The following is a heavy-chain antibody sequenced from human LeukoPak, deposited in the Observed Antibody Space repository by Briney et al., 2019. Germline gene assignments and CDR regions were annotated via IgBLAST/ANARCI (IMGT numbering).Heavy chain of an antibody. J-gene: IGHJ5*02. Sequence: SVKVSCKASGGTFSSHAISWVRQAPGQGLEWMGGIIPIFGTANYAQKFQGRVTITADESTSTAYMELRSLRSDDTAVYYCARVDSGSYYGYWWFDPWGQGTLVTVSS. CDR1: GGTFSSHA. CDR3: ARVDSGSYYGYWWFDP. V-gene: IGHV1-69*13. CDR2: IIPIFGTA. D-gene: IGHD1-26*01.